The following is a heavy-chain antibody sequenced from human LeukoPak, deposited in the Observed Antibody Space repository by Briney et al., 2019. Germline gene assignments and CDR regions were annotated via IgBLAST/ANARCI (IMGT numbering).Heavy chain of an antibody. D-gene: IGHD3-16*02. J-gene: IGHJ4*02. CDR2: IYYSGST. CDR1: GGSISSYY. Sequence: SETLSLTCTVSGGSISSYYWSWIRQPPGKGLECIGYIYYSGSTNYNPSLKSRVTISVDTSKNQFSLKLSSVTAADTAVYYCAXXXXXXXXXXXYRTDLYFDYWGQGTLVTVSS. CDR3: AXXXXXXXXXXXYRTDLYFDY. V-gene: IGHV4-59*01.